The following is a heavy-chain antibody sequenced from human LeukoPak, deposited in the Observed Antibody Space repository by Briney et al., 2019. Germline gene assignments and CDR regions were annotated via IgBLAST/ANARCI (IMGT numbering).Heavy chain of an antibody. Sequence: GGSLRLSCAASGFTFSGYWMHWVRQAPGKGLVWVSRINSDGGNTNYADSVKGRFTISRDNANDTLYLQMNSLRAEDTAVYYCARELSGSSSRHFDYCGQGTLVTVSS. D-gene: IGHD6-13*01. V-gene: IGHV3-74*01. CDR2: INSDGGNT. CDR1: GFTFSGYW. CDR3: ARELSGSSSRHFDY. J-gene: IGHJ4*02.